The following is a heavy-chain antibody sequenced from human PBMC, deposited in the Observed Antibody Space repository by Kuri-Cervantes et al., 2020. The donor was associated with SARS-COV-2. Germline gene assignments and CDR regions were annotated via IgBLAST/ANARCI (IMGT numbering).Heavy chain of an antibody. J-gene: IGHJ6*03. D-gene: IGHD3-3*01. Sequence: GESLKISCAASGFTFSSYAMHWVRQAPGKGLEWVAVISYDGSNKYYADSVKGRFTVSRDNAKNSLFLQMNSLRAEDTAAYYCARIPFGYYMHCYYYYMDVWGKGTTVTVSS. CDR1: GFTFSSYA. V-gene: IGHV3-30*04. CDR3: ARIPFGYYMHCYYYYMDV. CDR2: ISYDGSNK.